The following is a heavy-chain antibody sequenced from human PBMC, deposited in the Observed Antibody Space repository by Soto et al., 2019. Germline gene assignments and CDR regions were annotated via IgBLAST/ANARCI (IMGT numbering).Heavy chain of an antibody. D-gene: IGHD3-10*01. V-gene: IGHV3-30*18. J-gene: IGHJ6*02. CDR2: ISCDGNNV. CDR3: AKMRQPAFGQYFKLYPMCV. Sequence: VGSLRLSCSASAFAFSYYGMHWVRQAPGRGLEWVASISCDGNNVYYVETVKGRFTVSRENYKNTLFLQMNSLGAEDTALYYCAKMRQPAFGQYFKLYPMCVWGQGTTVTVSS. CDR1: AFAFSYYG.